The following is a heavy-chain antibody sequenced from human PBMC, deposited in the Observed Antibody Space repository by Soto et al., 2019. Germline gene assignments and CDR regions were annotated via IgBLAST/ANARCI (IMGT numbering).Heavy chain of an antibody. Sequence: QVQLVQSGAEVKKPGASVKVSCKASGYTFTSYDINWVRQATGQGLEWMGWMNPNSGNTGYAQKFQGRVTMTRNTSISTDYMELSSLRSEDTAVYYCARATGSEDFWSGYWNHWFDPWGQGTLVTVSS. CDR3: ARATGSEDFWSGYWNHWFDP. CDR1: GYTFTSYD. CDR2: MNPNSGNT. D-gene: IGHD3-3*01. V-gene: IGHV1-8*01. J-gene: IGHJ5*02.